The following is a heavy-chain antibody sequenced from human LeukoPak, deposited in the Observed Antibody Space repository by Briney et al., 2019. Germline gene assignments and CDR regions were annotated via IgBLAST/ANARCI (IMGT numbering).Heavy chain of an antibody. CDR2: IYYSGST. V-gene: IGHV4-39*07. Sequence: SETLSLTCTVSGGSISSSSYYWGWIRQPPGKGLEWIGSIYYSGSTYYNPSLKSRVTISVDTSKNQFSLKLCSVTAADTAVYYCARGVFTFGGVIVIPCYAFDIWGQGTMVTVSS. D-gene: IGHD3-16*02. CDR3: ARGVFTFGGVIVIPCYAFDI. J-gene: IGHJ3*02. CDR1: GGSISSSSYY.